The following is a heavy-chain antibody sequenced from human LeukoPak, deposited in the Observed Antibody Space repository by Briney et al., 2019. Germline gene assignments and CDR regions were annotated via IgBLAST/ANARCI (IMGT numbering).Heavy chain of an antibody. Sequence: GALRLSCAASGFTFSGSAMHWVRQASGKGLEWVGRIRSKANTYATAYAASVKGRFTISRDDSKNTAYLQMNSLKTDDTAVYYCTKTDFWSGYYDYWGQGTLVTVSS. D-gene: IGHD3-3*01. CDR3: TKTDFWSGYYDY. CDR2: IRSKANTYAT. V-gene: IGHV3-73*01. J-gene: IGHJ4*02. CDR1: GFTFSGSA.